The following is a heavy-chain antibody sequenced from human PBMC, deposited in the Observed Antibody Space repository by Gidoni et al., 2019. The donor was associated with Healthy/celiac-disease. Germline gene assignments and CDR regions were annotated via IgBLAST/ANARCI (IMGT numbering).Heavy chain of an antibody. CDR1: GGTFSSYA. CDR2: IIPIFGTA. CDR3: ARDPGIAVAGQGDY. Sequence: QVQLVHSGDEVKKPGSSVKVYCKASGGTFSSYAISWVRQAPGQGLEWMGGIIPIFGTANYAQKFQGRVTITADESTSTAYMELSSLRSEDTAVYYCARDPGIAVAGQGDYWGQGTLVTVSS. V-gene: IGHV1-69*01. D-gene: IGHD6-19*01. J-gene: IGHJ4*02.